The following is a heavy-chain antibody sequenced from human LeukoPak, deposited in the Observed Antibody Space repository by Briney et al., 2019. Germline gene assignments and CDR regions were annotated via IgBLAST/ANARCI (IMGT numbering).Heavy chain of an antibody. D-gene: IGHD6-13*01. CDR1: GGSISSYY. CDR3: ARHGVSSSFYGMDV. CDR2: IYYSGST. Sequence: PSETLSLTCTVSGGSISSYYWSWIRQPPGKGLEWIGYIYYSGSTNYNPSLKSRVTISVDTSKNQFSLKLSSVTAADTAVYYCARHGVSSSFYGMDVWGQGTTVTVSS. J-gene: IGHJ6*02. V-gene: IGHV4-59*08.